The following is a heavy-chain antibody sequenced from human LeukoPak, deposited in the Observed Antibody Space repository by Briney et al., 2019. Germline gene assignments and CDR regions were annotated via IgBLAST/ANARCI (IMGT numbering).Heavy chain of an antibody. CDR1: GYSFTNYW. Sequence: GESLKISCKGSGYSFTNYWIGWVRQMPGKGLEWMGMIYPGDSGTRYSPSFQGQVTVSADNSISTAYLQWSSLKASDTVIYYCARRYYSSSYYLDYWGQGTLVTVSS. CDR2: IYPGDSGT. V-gene: IGHV5-51*01. CDR3: ARRYYSSSYYLDY. D-gene: IGHD6-6*01. J-gene: IGHJ4*02.